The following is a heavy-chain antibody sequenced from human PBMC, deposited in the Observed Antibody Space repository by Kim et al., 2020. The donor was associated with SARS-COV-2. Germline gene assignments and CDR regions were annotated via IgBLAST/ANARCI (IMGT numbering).Heavy chain of an antibody. V-gene: IGHV3-21*01. D-gene: IGHD2-8*01. J-gene: IGHJ5*02. Sequence: GGSLRLSCAASEFTFSEYSMNWVRQVPGKGLEWVSSITSSSTYVYYGDSVKGRFSISRDNAKNLLYLQMNSLGAEDTAVYYCARDKDCTTGVCYPWFDP. CDR1: EFTFSEYS. CDR2: ITSSSTYV. CDR3: ARDKDCTTGVCYPWFDP.